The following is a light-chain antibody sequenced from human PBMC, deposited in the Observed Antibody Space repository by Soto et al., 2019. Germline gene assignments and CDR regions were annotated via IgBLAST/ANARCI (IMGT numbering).Light chain of an antibody. V-gene: IGKV1-9*01. CDR3: QHLNSYALT. J-gene: IGKJ4*01. CDR2: AAS. CDR1: QGISSY. Sequence: DIQLTQSPSFLSASVRDRVTITCRASQGISSYLAWFPQKAGKAPKLLIYAASTLQSGVPSRFSGSGSGTEFTLTVGSLQPEDFATYYCQHLNSYALTFGGGTKVEIK.